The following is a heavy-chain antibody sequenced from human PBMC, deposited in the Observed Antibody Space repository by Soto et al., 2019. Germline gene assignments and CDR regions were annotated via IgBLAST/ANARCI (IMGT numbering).Heavy chain of an antibody. CDR3: AHRPSGWYLFDY. Sequence: QITLKESGPTLVRPTQTLTLTCTFSGFSLSTSGLGVGWIRQPPGKALEWLALIYWNDDKRYSPSLKARLTITKDTSKNQVVLTMTNMDPVDIATYSCAHRPSGWYLFDYWGQGTLVTVSS. CDR2: IYWNDDK. J-gene: IGHJ4*02. V-gene: IGHV2-5*01. D-gene: IGHD6-19*01. CDR1: GFSLSTSGLG.